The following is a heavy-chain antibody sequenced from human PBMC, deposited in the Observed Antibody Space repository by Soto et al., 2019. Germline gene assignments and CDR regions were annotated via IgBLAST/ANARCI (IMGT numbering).Heavy chain of an antibody. CDR1: GFTFSSYG. CDR2: ISYDGNVA. CDR3: AKEGPITNWYFDY. D-gene: IGHD1-1*01. V-gene: IGHV3-30*18. Sequence: QVQLVESGGGVVQPGRSLRLSCAASGFTFSSYGMHWVRQAPGKGLEWVTVISYDGNVAYYADFVKGRFTISRDNSKNTLYLQMNSLRTEDTAMYYCAKEGPITNWYFDYWGQGTRVTVSS. J-gene: IGHJ4*02.